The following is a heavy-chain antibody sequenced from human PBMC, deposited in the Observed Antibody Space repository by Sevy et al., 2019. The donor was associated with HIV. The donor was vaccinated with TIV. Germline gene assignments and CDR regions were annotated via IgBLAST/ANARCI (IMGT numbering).Heavy chain of an antibody. D-gene: IGHD6-19*01. CDR2: ISGSGGST. Sequence: GGSLRLSCAASGFTFSSYAMSWVRQAPGKGLEWVSAISGSGGSTYYADSVKGRFTISRDNSKNTLYLQMNSLRAEDPAVYYCAKHFPPGIAVAGPSDYWGQGTLVTVSS. V-gene: IGHV3-23*01. CDR1: GFTFSSYA. J-gene: IGHJ4*02. CDR3: AKHFPPGIAVAGPSDY.